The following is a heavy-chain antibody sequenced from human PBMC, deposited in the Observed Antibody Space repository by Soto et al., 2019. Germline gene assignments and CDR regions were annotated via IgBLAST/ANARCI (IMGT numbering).Heavy chain of an antibody. CDR2: IIPIFGTA. CDR1: GGTFSSYA. D-gene: IGHD3-10*01. CDR3: ARGRYYGSGSRTDYYYYYGMDV. J-gene: IGHJ6*02. V-gene: IGHV1-69*12. Sequence: QVQLVQSGAEVKKPGSSVKVSCKASGGTFSSYAISWVRQAPGQGLEWMGGIIPIFGTANYAQKFQGRATITADESTSTAYMELSSLRSGDTAVYYCARGRYYGSGSRTDYYYYYGMDVWGQGTTVTVSS.